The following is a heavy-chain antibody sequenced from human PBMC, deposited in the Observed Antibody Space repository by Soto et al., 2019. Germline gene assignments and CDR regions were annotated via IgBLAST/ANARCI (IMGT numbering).Heavy chain of an antibody. CDR3: PRFIAVAGTFDY. D-gene: IGHD6-19*01. Sequence: EVQRLESGGGLVKPGGSLRLSCAASGFTFSSYSTNWVRQAPGKGLEWVSSISSSSSYIYYADSVKGRFTISRDNAKNSLYLHMNSLRAEDTAVYYCPRFIAVAGTFDYWGQRTLVTVSS. CDR2: ISSSSSYI. V-gene: IGHV3-21*01. CDR1: GFTFSSYS. J-gene: IGHJ4*02.